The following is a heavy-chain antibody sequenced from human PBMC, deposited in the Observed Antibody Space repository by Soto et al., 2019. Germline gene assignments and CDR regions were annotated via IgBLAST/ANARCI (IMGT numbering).Heavy chain of an antibody. Sequence: QVQLVQSGAEVKKPGSSVKVSCKASGGTFSSYAISWVRQAPGQGLEWMGGSIPIFGTANYAQKFQGRVTITADESTSTAYMELSSLRSEDTAVYYCAREPSGFGQLSGWFDPWGQGTLVTVSS. CDR1: GGTFSSYA. J-gene: IGHJ5*02. CDR3: AREPSGFGQLSGWFDP. CDR2: SIPIFGTA. V-gene: IGHV1-69*01. D-gene: IGHD3-10*01.